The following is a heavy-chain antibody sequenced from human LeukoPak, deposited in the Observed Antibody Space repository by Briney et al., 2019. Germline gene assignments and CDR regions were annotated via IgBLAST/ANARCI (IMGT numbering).Heavy chain of an antibody. CDR3: ARDHYRFDP. Sequence: ASVKVSCKASGYTFTSYDINWVRQATGQGLEWMGWMNPNSGGTNYAQKFQGRVTMTRDTSISTAYMELSRLRSDDTAVYYCARDHYRFDPWGQGTLVTVSS. J-gene: IGHJ5*02. D-gene: IGHD2-2*02. CDR1: GYTFTSYD. V-gene: IGHV1-2*02. CDR2: MNPNSGGT.